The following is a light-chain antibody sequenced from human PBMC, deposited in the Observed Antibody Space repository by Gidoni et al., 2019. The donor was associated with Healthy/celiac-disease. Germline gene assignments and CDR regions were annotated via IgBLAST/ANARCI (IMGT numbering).Light chain of an antibody. Sequence: EIVLTQSPGTLSLSPGERATLACRASQSVSRSYLAWYQQKPGQDPRLLIYGASSRATGIPDRFSGSGYGTDFTLTISRLEPEDFAVYYCQQYGSSPPGYTVGQGTKLEIK. J-gene: IGKJ2*01. V-gene: IGKV3-20*01. CDR3: QQYGSSPPGYT. CDR2: GAS. CDR1: QSVSRSY.